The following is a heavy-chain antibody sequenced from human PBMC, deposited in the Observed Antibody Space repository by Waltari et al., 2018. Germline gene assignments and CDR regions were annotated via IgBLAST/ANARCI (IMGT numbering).Heavy chain of an antibody. J-gene: IGHJ6*02. Sequence: QVQLQESGPGLVKPSETLSLTCTVSGGSISSHYWSWIRQPPGKGLEWIGYIYYSGSTNYTPSRKSRVTISVDTSKNQFSLKLSSVTAADTAVYYCARVSAMVSVYYYYGMDVCGQGTTVTVSS. CDR1: GGSISSHY. V-gene: IGHV4-59*11. CDR3: ARVSAMVSVYYYYGMDV. CDR2: IYYSGST. D-gene: IGHD2-2*01.